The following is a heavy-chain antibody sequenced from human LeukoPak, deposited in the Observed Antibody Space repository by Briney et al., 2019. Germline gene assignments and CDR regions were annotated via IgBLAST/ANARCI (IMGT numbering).Heavy chain of an antibody. D-gene: IGHD1-26*01. Sequence: ASVKVSCKASGYTFTSYGISWVRQAPGQGLEWMGWISAYNGKTNYAQKLQGRVTMTRDTSISTAYMELSRLRSDDTAVYYCARVRSYVVHFDYWGQGTLVTVSS. CDR2: ISAYNGKT. J-gene: IGHJ4*02. CDR1: GYTFTSYG. V-gene: IGHV1-18*01. CDR3: ARVRSYVVHFDY.